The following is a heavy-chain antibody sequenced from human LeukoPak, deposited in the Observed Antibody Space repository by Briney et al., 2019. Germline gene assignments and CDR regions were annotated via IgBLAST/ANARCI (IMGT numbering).Heavy chain of an antibody. D-gene: IGHD1-1*01. CDR1: GFTFSSYT. J-gene: IGHJ4*02. CDR3: AREGTVGYYFDY. Sequence: GGSLRLSCAASGFTFSSYTINWVRQAPGKGLEWVSSINSGSSSVYYADSVKGRFTISRDNARNSLYLQMNSLRAEDTAVYYCAREGTVGYYFDYWGQGTLVTVSS. V-gene: IGHV3-21*01. CDR2: INSGSSSV.